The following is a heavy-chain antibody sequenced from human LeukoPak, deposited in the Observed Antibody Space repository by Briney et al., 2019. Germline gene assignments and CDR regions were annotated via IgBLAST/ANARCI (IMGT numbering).Heavy chain of an antibody. D-gene: IGHD6-19*01. CDR3: ARDQWYSSGWYNEMDAFDI. Sequence: ASVKVSCKASGYTFTGYYMHWVRQARGQGLEWMGWINPNSGGTNYAQKFQGRVTMTRDTSISTPYMELSRLRPADTAVYYCARDQWYSSGWYNEMDAFDIWGQGTMVTVSS. CDR1: GYTFTGYY. V-gene: IGHV1-2*02. J-gene: IGHJ3*02. CDR2: INPNSGGT.